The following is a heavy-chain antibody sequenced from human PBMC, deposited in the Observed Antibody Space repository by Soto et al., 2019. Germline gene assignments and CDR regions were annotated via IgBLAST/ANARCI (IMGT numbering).Heavy chain of an antibody. CDR3: ARGGGSDSFDY. Sequence: SETLSLTCTVSGASITFGGYSWSWIRQTPGKGXEXIGXXNXLXTXFXXXXFESRLTLSIDRAKNQFSLKLHSMSAADRAVYFCARGGGSDSFDYWGQGILVTVSS. J-gene: IGHJ4*02. V-gene: IGHV4-30-2*01. CDR1: GASITFGGYS. D-gene: IGHD1-26*01. CDR2: XNXLXTX.